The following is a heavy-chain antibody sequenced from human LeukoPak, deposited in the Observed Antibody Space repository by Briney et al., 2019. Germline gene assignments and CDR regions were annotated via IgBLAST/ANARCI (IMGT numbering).Heavy chain of an antibody. CDR1: GGSLSGSF. D-gene: IGHD5-24*01. CDR3: AKATAGYIVA. CDR2: INHSGYT. Sequence: SDTLSLTCAVSGGSLSGSFWSWIRQPRGKGLEWIGEINHSGYTNYKPSLKSRVTISVDTSKNQLSLNLTSVTAADTAFYYCAKATAGYIVAWGQGSLVTVSS. J-gene: IGHJ5*02. V-gene: IGHV4-34*01.